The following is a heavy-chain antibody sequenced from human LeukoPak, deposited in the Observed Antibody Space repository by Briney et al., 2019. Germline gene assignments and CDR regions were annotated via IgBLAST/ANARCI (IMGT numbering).Heavy chain of an antibody. J-gene: IGHJ4*02. D-gene: IGHD3-22*01. CDR2: ISSGATTI. V-gene: IGHV3-48*03. CDR3: ARDARTHYYDSRGNYVDY. Sequence: GGSLRLSCAASGFTFSNYEMNWVRQAPGMGLEWVSYISSGATTIYYADSVRGRFTISRDNAKNSLFLQMSNLRAEDTAVYYCARDARTHYYDSRGNYVDYWGQGTLVTVSS. CDR1: GFTFSNYE.